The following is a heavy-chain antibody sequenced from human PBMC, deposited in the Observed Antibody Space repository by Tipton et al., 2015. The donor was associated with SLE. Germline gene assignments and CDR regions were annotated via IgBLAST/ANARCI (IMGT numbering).Heavy chain of an antibody. Sequence: SGFTFSSYAMSWVRQVPGKGLEWVSAIRGSGSGTYYADSVKGRFTISRDDSKNTLYLQMSSLRAEDTAIYYCGKGLNVDFWSGFGMDVWGQGTTVTVS. CDR1: GFTFSSYA. D-gene: IGHD3-3*01. V-gene: IGHV3-23*01. CDR2: IRGSGSGT. CDR3: GKGLNVDFWSGFGMDV. J-gene: IGHJ6*02.